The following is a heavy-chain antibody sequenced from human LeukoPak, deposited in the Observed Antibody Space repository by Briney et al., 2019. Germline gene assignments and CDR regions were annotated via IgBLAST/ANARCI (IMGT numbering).Heavy chain of an antibody. D-gene: IGHD3-10*01. V-gene: IGHV3-20*04. CDR3: ARDSVSYYASGAGLDY. CDR1: GFTFDDYG. J-gene: IGHJ4*02. Sequence: GGSLRLSCGASGFTFDDYGMSWVRQAPGKGLEWVSGINWNGGSTGYADSVKGRFTISRDNAKNSLYLQMNSLRAEDTALYYLARDSVSYYASGAGLDYWCQGTLVTVNS. CDR2: INWNGGST.